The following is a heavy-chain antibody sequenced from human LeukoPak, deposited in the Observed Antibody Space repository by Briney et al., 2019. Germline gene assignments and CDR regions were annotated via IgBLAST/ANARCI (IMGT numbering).Heavy chain of an antibody. V-gene: IGHV3-66*01. CDR3: AKEGSGWYYLDY. D-gene: IGHD6-19*01. Sequence: PGGSLRLSCAASGFTVSNNYMRWVRQAPGKGLEWVSLIYSGGSTYYADSVKGRFTISRDNSKNTVYVQMNTLRAEDTAVYYCAKEGSGWYYLDYWGQGTVVTVSS. CDR1: GFTVSNNY. J-gene: IGHJ4*02. CDR2: IYSGGST.